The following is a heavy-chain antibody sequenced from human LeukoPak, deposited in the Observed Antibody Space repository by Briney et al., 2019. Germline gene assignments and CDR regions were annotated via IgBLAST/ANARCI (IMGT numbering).Heavy chain of an antibody. Sequence: SETLSLTCTVSGGSISSYYWSWLRQPPGKGLEWIGYIYYSGSTNYNPSLKSRVTISVDTSKNQFSLKLSSVTAADTAVYYCARVVVAHYYYYMDVWGKGTTVTVSS. J-gene: IGHJ6*03. V-gene: IGHV4-59*01. CDR3: ARVVVAHYYYYMDV. CDR2: IYYSGST. CDR1: GGSISSYY. D-gene: IGHD2-21*01.